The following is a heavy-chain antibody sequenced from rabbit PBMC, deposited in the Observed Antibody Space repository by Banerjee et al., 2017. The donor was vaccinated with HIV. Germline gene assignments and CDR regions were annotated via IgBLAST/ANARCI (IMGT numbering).Heavy chain of an antibody. D-gene: IGHD6-1*01. Sequence: QSLEESGGDLVKPGASLTLTCTASGFSFSSSYYMCWVRQAPGKGLEWIACIYVGSSGSTYYASWAKGRFTISKTSSTTVTLQMTSLTAADTATYFCARDGYVGYGYVTGFNLWGPGTLVTVS. V-gene: IGHV1S40*01. CDR1: GFSFSSSYY. CDR3: ARDGYVGYGYVTGFNL. CDR2: IYVGSSGST. J-gene: IGHJ4*01.